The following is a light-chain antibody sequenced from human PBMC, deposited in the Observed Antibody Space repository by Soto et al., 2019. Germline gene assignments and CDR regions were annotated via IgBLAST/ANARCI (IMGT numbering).Light chain of an antibody. J-gene: IGKJ4*01. CDR3: QQYDDISQVT. CDR2: AAS. V-gene: IGKV1-33*01. CDR1: QTISRN. Sequence: DIQLTQAPASLSASVGDRVTIPCRASQTISRNLNWYQQKPGKAPTLLIYAASSLQAGVPSRFSGSGSGTDFTFTISNLLTEDIAKYYGQQYDDISQVTFCGGTKVDIK.